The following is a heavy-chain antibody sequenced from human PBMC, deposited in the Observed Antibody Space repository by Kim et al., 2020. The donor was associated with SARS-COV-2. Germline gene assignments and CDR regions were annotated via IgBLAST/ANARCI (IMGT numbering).Heavy chain of an antibody. CDR3: ARVVFYCSSTSCYGNYFDY. CDR2: IYYSGST. D-gene: IGHD2-2*01. CDR1: GGSISSYY. J-gene: IGHJ4*02. Sequence: SETLSLTCTVSGGSISSYYWSWIRQPPGKGLEWIGYIYYSGSTNYNPSLKSRVTISVDTSKNQFSLKLSSVTAADTAVYYCARVVFYCSSTSCYGNYFDYWGQGTLVTVSS. V-gene: IGHV4-59*01.